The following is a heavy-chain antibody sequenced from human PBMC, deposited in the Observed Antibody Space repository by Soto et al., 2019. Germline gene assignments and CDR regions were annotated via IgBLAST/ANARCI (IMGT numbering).Heavy chain of an antibody. V-gene: IGHV4-4*02. CDR2: IYDSGST. CDR1: GGSIRSSNW. D-gene: IGHD6-6*01. Sequence: QVQLQESGPGLVKPSGTLSLTCAVSGGSIRSSNWWSWVRQPPGKGLEWIGEIYDSGSTNYNPSHQSRFTISVDKSKNQFTLKLSSVTAADTAVYYCANCITALGPIDYCGQGSLVTVSA. J-gene: IGHJ4*02. CDR3: ANCITALGPIDY.